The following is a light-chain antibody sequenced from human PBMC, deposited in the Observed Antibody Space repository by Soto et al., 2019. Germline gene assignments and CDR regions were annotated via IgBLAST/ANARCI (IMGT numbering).Light chain of an antibody. Sequence: QSALTQPRSVSGSPGQSVTISCTGSNSDVGGYSYVSWYQQHPGKAPKLMIYDVTKRPSGVPDRCSGSKSGNTASLTISGLQADDEADYHCCSFAGTFLFVFGTGTKLTVL. CDR1: NSDVGGYSY. CDR2: DVT. CDR3: CSFAGTFLFV. J-gene: IGLJ1*01. V-gene: IGLV2-11*01.